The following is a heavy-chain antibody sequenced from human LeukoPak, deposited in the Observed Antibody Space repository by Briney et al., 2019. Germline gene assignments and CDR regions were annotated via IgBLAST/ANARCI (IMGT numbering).Heavy chain of an antibody. CDR2: ISGSGGST. Sequence: PGGSLRLSCAASGFTFSSYAMSWVRQAPGKGLEWVSAISGSGGSTYYADSVKGRFTISRDNSKNTLYLQMNSLRAEDTAVYYCASADKTDYYDSSGYYYVAWGQGTLVTVSS. D-gene: IGHD3-22*01. CDR1: GFTFSSYA. J-gene: IGHJ5*02. CDR3: ASADKTDYYDSSGYYYVA. V-gene: IGHV3-23*01.